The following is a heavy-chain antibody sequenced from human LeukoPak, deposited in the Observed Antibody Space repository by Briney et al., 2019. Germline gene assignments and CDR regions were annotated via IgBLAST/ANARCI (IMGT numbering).Heavy chain of an antibody. Sequence: SETLSLTCTVSGGSISSYYWSWIRQPARKGLEWIGRIYTSGSTNYNPSLKSRVTMSVDTSKNQFSLKLSSVTAADTAVYYCAREGGPDFDYYDSSGYYDYWGQGTLVTVSS. J-gene: IGHJ4*02. CDR3: AREGGPDFDYYDSSGYYDY. CDR2: IYTSGST. CDR1: GGSISSYY. D-gene: IGHD3-22*01. V-gene: IGHV4-4*07.